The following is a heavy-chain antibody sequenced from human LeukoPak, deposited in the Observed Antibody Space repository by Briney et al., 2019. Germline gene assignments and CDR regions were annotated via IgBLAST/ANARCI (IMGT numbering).Heavy chain of an antibody. CDR3: VRSYCSSSTCNAVGAFDI. CDR2: VYYSGTT. Sequence: SETLSLTCTVSGGSISSSSYYWGWIRQPPGKGLEWIGSVYYSGTTYCNPSLKSRVTISVDTSKNQFSLKLNSVTAADTAVYYCVRSYCSSSTCNAVGAFDIWGQGTMVTVSS. CDR1: GGSISSSSYY. J-gene: IGHJ3*02. D-gene: IGHD2-2*01. V-gene: IGHV4-39*01.